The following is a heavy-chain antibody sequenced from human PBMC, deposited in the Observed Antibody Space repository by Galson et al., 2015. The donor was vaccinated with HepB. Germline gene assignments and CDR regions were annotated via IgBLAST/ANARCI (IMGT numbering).Heavy chain of an antibody. CDR1: GYTFSFYT. J-gene: IGHJ5*02. CDR2: INAGNGNT. V-gene: IGHV1-3*01. CDR3: ARPAKAITPWDWFDL. Sequence: SVKVSCKASGYTFSFYTIHWVRQAPGQRLEWMGWINAGNGNTRYSEKFQGRVTISRDTSASTVFMELSSLTSEDTALYYCARPAKAITPWDWFDLWGQGTLVTVSS. D-gene: IGHD5-12*01.